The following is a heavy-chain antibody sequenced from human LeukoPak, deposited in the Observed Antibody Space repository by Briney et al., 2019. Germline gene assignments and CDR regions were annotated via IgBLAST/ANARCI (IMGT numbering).Heavy chain of an antibody. V-gene: IGHV3-48*04. CDR1: GFYFSEYG. J-gene: IGHJ4*02. Sequence: GGSLRLSCAASGFYFSEYGLTWVRQAPGKGLEWISYISPSDSTTYYADSVKGRFTISRDNSKNSLFLQMNSLRVEDTAVYYCARANDYGDPLMRYWGQGTLVTVSS. CDR2: ISPSDSTT. CDR3: ARANDYGDPLMRY. D-gene: IGHD4-17*01.